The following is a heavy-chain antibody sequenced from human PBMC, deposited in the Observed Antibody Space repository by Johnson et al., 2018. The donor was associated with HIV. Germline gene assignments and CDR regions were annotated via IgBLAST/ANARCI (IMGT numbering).Heavy chain of an antibody. V-gene: IGHV3-15*01. CDR2: IKSKNDGGTT. D-gene: IGHD5-18*01. J-gene: IGHJ3*02. CDR3: ARERDTDMAGDAFDI. Sequence: VQLVESGGGLVQPGGSLRLSCAASGVTFRNAWMSWVRQAPGKGLEWVGRIKSKNDGGTTDYASPVKGRLTIARDASKNKLYLQMTSLKTEDTAVYYCARERDTDMAGDAFDIWGQGTMVTVSS. CDR1: GVTFRNAW.